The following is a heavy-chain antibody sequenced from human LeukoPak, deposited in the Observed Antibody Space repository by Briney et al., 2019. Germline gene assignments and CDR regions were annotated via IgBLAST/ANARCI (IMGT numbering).Heavy chain of an antibody. CDR2: INPNSGGT. D-gene: IGHD3-22*01. CDR3: AKEVHYYDSSDYFPLGY. CDR1: GYTFTGYY. V-gene: IGHV1-2*02. J-gene: IGHJ4*02. Sequence: AASVKVSCKASGYTFTGYYMHWVRQAPGQGPEWMGWINPNSGGTNYAQKFQGRVTMTRDTSISTAYMELSRLTSDDTAVYYCAKEVHYYDSSDYFPLGYWGQGTLITVSS.